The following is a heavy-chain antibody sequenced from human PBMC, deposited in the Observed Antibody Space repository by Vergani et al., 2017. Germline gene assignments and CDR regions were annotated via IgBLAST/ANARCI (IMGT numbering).Heavy chain of an antibody. CDR3: ARGGKGIIMVVPSTHL. Sequence: VQLVESGGGLVPPGGSLRLSCAASGFSLGNYAMHWVRQAPGKGLEWVGVISYDGTEKKYADSVNGRFTISRDNSKKMMSLQMNSLRVEDTAVYYCARGGKGIIMVVPSTHLWGQGTQVSVS. CDR1: GFSLGNYA. V-gene: IGHV3-30-3*01. D-gene: IGHD2-15*01. J-gene: IGHJ4*02. CDR2: ISYDGTEK.